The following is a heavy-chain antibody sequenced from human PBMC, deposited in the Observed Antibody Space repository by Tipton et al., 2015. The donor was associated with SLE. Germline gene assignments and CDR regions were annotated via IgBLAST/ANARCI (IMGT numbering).Heavy chain of an antibody. J-gene: IGHJ4*02. CDR3: ARALTGDAFDY. D-gene: IGHD7-27*01. CDR2: IYYSGST. Sequence: TLSLTCTVSGYFISSGYYWGWIRQPPGKGLEWIGYIYYSGSTNYNPSLKSRVTISVDTSKNQFSLKLSSVTAADTAVYYCARALTGDAFDYWGQGTLVTVSS. CDR1: GYFISSGYY. V-gene: IGHV4-61*01.